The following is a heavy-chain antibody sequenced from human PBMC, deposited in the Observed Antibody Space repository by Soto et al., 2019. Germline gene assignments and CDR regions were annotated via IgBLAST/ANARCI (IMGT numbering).Heavy chain of an antibody. J-gene: IGHJ5*02. D-gene: IGHD1-26*01. CDR1: GFNFDDHA. V-gene: IGHV3-9*01. CDR2: ISWNSVTI. Sequence: EVQLVESGGGLAQPGWSRRLSCAASGFNFDDHAMNGVGQAPGRGREGVSGISWNSVTINYADSVKGRFTISRDNAKRTLHLQMNSLRPEDTAIYYCVRSSGSQPRAGWFDPWGQGTLVTVS. CDR3: VRSSGSQPRAGWFDP.